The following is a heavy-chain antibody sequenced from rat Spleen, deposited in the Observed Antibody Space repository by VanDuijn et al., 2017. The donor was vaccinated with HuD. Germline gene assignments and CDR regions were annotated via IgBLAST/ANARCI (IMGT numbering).Heavy chain of an antibody. J-gene: IGHJ4*01. CDR2: ISYDGSST. CDR3: ARREFMDA. CDR1: GFTFSNYG. Sequence: EVQLVESGGGLVQPGRSLKLSCAASGFTFSNYGMAWVRQAPTKGLEWVATISYDGSSTYYRDSVKGRFTISRDNAKSTLYLQMDSLRSEDTATYYCARREFMDAWGQGASVTVSS. V-gene: IGHV5-29*01.